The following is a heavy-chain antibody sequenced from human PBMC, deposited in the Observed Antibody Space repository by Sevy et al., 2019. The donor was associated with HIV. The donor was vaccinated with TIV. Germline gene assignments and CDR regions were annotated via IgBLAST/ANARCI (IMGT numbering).Heavy chain of an antibody. CDR3: AKDTSGWYDALDQ. J-gene: IGHJ4*02. D-gene: IGHD6-19*01. Sequence: GGSLRLSCEVSGFTFGYFAMSWVRQAPGKGLEWVSGISPNGATSHYAASVRGRFTISRDNSKNRMYLQMSSLRAEDTAQYYCAKDTSGWYDALDQWGQGILVTVSS. CDR1: GFTFGYFA. V-gene: IGHV3-23*01. CDR2: ISPNGATS.